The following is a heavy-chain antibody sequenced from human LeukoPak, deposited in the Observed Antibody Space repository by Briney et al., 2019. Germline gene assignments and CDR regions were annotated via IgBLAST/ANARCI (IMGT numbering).Heavy chain of an antibody. CDR2: INPSGGST. CDR3: ARDRLSLRVRYSSSWLPLGY. Sequence: ASVKVSCKASGYTFTSYYMHWVRQAPGQGLEWTGIINPSGGSTSYAQKFQGRVTMTRDTSTSTVYMELSSLRSEDTAVYYCARDRLSLRVRYSSSWLPLGYWGQGTLVTVSS. V-gene: IGHV1-46*01. CDR1: GYTFTSYY. J-gene: IGHJ4*02. D-gene: IGHD6-13*01.